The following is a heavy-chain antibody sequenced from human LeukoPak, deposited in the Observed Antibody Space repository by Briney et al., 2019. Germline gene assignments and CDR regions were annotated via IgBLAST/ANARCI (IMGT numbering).Heavy chain of an antibody. Sequence: SQTPSLTCSVSGGSLSSGGYSWSWIRQPPGKGLEWIGYIYHSGSTYYNPSLKSRVTISVDRSKSQFSLKLNSVTAADTAVYSCARGSGLTGTTLLYWGQGILVTVSS. CDR3: ARGSGLTGTTLLY. D-gene: IGHD1-7*01. CDR1: GGSLSSGGYS. CDR2: IYHSGST. V-gene: IGHV4-30-2*01. J-gene: IGHJ4*02.